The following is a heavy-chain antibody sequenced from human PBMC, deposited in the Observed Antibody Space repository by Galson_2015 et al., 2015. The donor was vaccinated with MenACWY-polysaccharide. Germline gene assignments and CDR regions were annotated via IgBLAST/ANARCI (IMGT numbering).Heavy chain of an antibody. Sequence: SLRLSCAASGFTFSSYWMSWVRQAPGKGLEWVANIKQDGSEKYYVDSVKGRFTISRDNAKNSLYLQMNSLRAEDTAVYYCARAVESYDSSGPWQFDPWGQGTLVTVSS. D-gene: IGHD3-22*01. V-gene: IGHV3-7*01. CDR3: ARAVESYDSSGPWQFDP. CDR2: IKQDGSEK. CDR1: GFTFSSYW. J-gene: IGHJ5*02.